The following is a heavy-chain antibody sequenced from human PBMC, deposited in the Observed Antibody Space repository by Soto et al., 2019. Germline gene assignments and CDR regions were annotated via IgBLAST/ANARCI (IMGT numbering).Heavy chain of an antibody. CDR2: INPNSGGT. CDR1: GYTFTGYY. J-gene: IGHJ5*02. V-gene: IGHV1-2*02. CDR3: ARTELIYCSSTSCYTGWFDP. D-gene: IGHD2-2*02. Sequence: EASVKVSCKASGYTFTGYYMHWVRQAPGQGLEWMGWINPNSGGTNYAQKFQGRVTMTRDTSISTAYMELSRLRSDDTAVYYCARTELIYCSSTSCYTGWFDPWGQGTLVTVSS.